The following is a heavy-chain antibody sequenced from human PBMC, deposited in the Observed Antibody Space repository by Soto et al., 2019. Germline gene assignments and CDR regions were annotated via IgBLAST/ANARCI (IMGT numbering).Heavy chain of an antibody. J-gene: IGHJ6*02. V-gene: IGHV5-51*01. CDR3: ARGPYGSGSYYYYYYGMDV. Sequence: PGESLKISCKGSGYSFTSYWIGWVRQMPGKGLEWMGIIYPGDSDTRYSPSFQGQVTISADKSISTAYLQWSSLKASDTAMYYCARGPYGSGSYYYYYYGMDVSGQGTTVTVSS. CDR2: IYPGDSDT. CDR1: GYSFTSYW. D-gene: IGHD3-10*01.